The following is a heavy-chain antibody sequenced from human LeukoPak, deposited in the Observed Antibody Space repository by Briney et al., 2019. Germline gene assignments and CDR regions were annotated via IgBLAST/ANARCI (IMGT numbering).Heavy chain of an antibody. CDR1: GFTFSSYA. CDR3: AGSSGYYYIHLYYFDY. CDR2: ISGSGGST. D-gene: IGHD3-22*01. Sequence: PGGSLRLSCAASGFTFSSYAMSWVRQAPGKGLEWVSAISGSGGSTYYADSVKGRFTISRDNSKNTLYLQMNSLRAEDTAVYYCAGSSGYYYIHLYYFDYWGQGTLVTVSS. V-gene: IGHV3-23*01. J-gene: IGHJ4*02.